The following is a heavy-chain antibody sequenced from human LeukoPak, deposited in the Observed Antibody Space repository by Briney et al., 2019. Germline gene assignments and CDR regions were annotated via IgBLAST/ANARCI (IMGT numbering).Heavy chain of an antibody. V-gene: IGHV3-7*01. CDR1: RFHLSQYW. Sequence: PGGALRLSCAASRFHLSQYWMSSARPAPGEGLEWVAHIKPDGSEKHYVDSVKGRFSISRDNTKNSLFLQISSLRGEDSAVYYCAREPSQLWIDNWGQGTRVIVSS. D-gene: IGHD5-18*01. CDR3: AREPSQLWIDN. CDR2: IKPDGSEK. J-gene: IGHJ4*02.